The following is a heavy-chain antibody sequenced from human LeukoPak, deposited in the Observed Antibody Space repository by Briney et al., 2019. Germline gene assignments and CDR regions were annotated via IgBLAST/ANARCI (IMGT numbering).Heavy chain of an antibody. CDR3: ARVPYCSSTSCYRKHSDY. CDR2: MNPNSGNT. V-gene: IGHV1-8*01. J-gene: IGHJ4*02. CDR1: GYTFTSYD. Sequence: ASVKVSCKASGYTFTSYDINWVRQATGQGLEWMGWMNPNSGNTGYAQKFQGRVTMTRNTSISTAYMELSSLRSEDTAVYYCARVPYCSSTSCYRKHSDYWGQGTLVTVSS. D-gene: IGHD2-2*01.